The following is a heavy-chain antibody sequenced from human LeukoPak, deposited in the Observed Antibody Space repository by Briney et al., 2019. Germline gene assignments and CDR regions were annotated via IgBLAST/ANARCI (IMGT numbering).Heavy chain of an antibody. V-gene: IGHV3-23*01. J-gene: IGHJ4*02. CDR3: AKGAGLSGSWPFDY. CDR2: ISGTGGTI. D-gene: IGHD6-25*01. CDR1: GYTFTSYS. Sequence: ASVKVSCKASGYTFTSYSMNWVRQAPGKGLEWVSGISGTGGTIYYADSVSGRFTISRDNSRSTLYLQMSSLRVDDTAVYYCAKGAGLSGSWPFDYWGQGTLVTVSS.